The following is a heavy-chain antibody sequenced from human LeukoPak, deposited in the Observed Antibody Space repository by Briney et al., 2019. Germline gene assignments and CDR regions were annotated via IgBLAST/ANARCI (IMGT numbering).Heavy chain of an antibody. CDR3: VREGSDTAHYNWFDP. V-gene: IGHV1-46*01. CDR2: INPSGGST. J-gene: IGHJ5*02. D-gene: IGHD5-18*01. CDR1: GYTFTSYY. Sequence: ASVKVSCKASGYTFTSYYMHWVRQAPGQGLEWMGIINPSGGSTSYAQKFQGRVTMTRDTSTSTVYMELSSLRSEDTAVYYCVREGSDTAHYNWFDPWGQGALVTVSS.